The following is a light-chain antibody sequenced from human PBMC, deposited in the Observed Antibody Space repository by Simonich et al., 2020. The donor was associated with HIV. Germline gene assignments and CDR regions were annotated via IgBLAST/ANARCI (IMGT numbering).Light chain of an antibody. Sequence: EIVLTQSPATLSLSPGERATLSCRVSQSVSSYLAWYQQNPGQAPRLLIYDASNRATGIPARFSGSGSGTDFTLTISSLEPEDFAVYYCQQRSNYPITFGQGTRLEIK. J-gene: IGKJ5*01. V-gene: IGKV3-11*01. CDR1: QSVSSY. CDR2: DAS. CDR3: QQRSNYPIT.